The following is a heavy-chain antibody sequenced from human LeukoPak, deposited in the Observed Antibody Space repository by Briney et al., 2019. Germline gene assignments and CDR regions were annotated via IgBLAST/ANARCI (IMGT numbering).Heavy chain of an antibody. J-gene: IGHJ4*02. CDR3: ARAMGAAAGTVGY. D-gene: IGHD6-13*01. Sequence: PGGSLRLSCVASGFNFNMFWMSWVRQAPGKGLEWVTNIKQDGSAKFYVGSVRGRFDISRDNARKSVFLQMNSLRAEDTAVYYCARAMGAAAGTVGYWGQGTLVTVSS. CDR2: IKQDGSAK. CDR1: GFNFNMFW. V-gene: IGHV3-7*01.